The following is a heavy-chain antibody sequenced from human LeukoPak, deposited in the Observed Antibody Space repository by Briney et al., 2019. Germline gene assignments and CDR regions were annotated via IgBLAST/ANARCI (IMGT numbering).Heavy chain of an antibody. CDR2: ISGDGSTI. Sequence: PGGSLRLSCAASGFTFSSFEMNWVRQAPGKGLEWISYISGDGSTIYNADSVKGRFTISRENAKNSLFLQMNTLRAEDTAVYYCARDRYLFDFDFWGQGILVTVSS. D-gene: IGHD2-21*01. CDR3: ARDRYLFDFDF. CDR1: GFTFSSFE. V-gene: IGHV3-48*03. J-gene: IGHJ4*02.